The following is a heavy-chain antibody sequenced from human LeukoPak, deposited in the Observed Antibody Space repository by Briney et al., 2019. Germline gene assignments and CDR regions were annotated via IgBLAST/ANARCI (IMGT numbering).Heavy chain of an antibody. Sequence: SETLSLTCTVSGGSISSSSYYWGWIRQPPGKGLEWIGSIYYSGSTYYNPSLKSRVTISVDTSKNQFSLKLSSVTAADTAVYYCARLYCSGGSCYEDYWGQGTLVTVSS. J-gene: IGHJ4*02. CDR1: GGSISSSSYY. CDR3: ARLYCSGGSCYEDY. CDR2: IYYSGST. D-gene: IGHD2-15*01. V-gene: IGHV4-39*07.